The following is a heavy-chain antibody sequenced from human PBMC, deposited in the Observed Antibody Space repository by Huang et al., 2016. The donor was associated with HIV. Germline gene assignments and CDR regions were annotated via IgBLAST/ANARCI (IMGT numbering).Heavy chain of an antibody. Sequence: QVQLVQSGPEMKKPGASVNVSCKASGYTFFTYSISWVRQAPGQGLEWMGWVSTYNGHTNYAQKFQGRLTLTTDVSTSSAYMERKNLRSDDTAVYYCARFRGPQVTLNWLDPWGQGTLVTVSS. CDR1: GYTFFTYS. D-gene: IGHD3-10*01. CDR2: VSTYNGHT. V-gene: IGHV1-18*01. CDR3: ARFRGPQVTLNWLDP. J-gene: IGHJ5*02.